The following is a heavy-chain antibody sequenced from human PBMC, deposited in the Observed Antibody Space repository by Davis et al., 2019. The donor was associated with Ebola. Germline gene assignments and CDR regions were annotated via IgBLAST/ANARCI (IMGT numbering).Heavy chain of an antibody. Sequence: PSETLSLTCTVSGGSLSGYYWDWIRQPPGKGLEWIGYIYYSGSTNYNPSLKSRITISVDTSKNQFSLKLSSVTAADTAVYYCARTHDFWSGRRGFDPWGQGTLVTVSS. CDR2: IYYSGST. CDR1: GGSLSGYY. D-gene: IGHD3-3*01. V-gene: IGHV4-59*01. CDR3: ARTHDFWSGRRGFDP. J-gene: IGHJ5*02.